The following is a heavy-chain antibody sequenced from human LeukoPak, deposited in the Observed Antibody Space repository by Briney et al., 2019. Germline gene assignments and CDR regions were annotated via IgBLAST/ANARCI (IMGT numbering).Heavy chain of an antibody. CDR2: IIPIFGTA. V-gene: IGHV1-69*13. CDR1: GGTFSSYA. D-gene: IGHD3-9*01. J-gene: IGHJ4*02. CDR3: ARPISSDILTGYPDY. Sequence: ASVKVSCKASGGTFSSYAISWVRQAPGQGLEWMGGIIPIFGTANYAQKFQGRVTITADESTSTAYMELSSLRSEDTAVYYCARPISSDILTGYPDYWGQGTLVTVSS.